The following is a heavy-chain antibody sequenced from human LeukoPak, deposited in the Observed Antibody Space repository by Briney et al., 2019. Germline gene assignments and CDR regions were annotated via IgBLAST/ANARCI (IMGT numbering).Heavy chain of an antibody. V-gene: IGHV3-23*01. D-gene: IGHD3-10*01. CDR2: ISGSGGST. Sequence: PGGSLRLSCAASGFTFSSYAMSWVRQAPGKGLEWVSAISGSGGSTYYADSVEGRFTISRDNSKNTLYLQMNSLRAEDTAVYYCAKDKLLWFGELWGFDYWGQGTLVTVSS. J-gene: IGHJ4*02. CDR3: AKDKLLWFGELWGFDY. CDR1: GFTFSSYA.